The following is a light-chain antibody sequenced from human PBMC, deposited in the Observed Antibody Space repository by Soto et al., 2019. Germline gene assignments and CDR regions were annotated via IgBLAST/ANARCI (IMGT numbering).Light chain of an antibody. V-gene: IGKV1-33*01. CDR1: QDIRYY. Sequence: DIQMTQSPSYLSALLGDRVTITCQASQDIRYYLNWYQKKTGQDPKLLIYDASQLETGVTSRFSGSGSGTDFNFTINRLQTEDIGTYYCQHYNSLPITCGQGTRLEIK. CDR3: QHYNSLPIT. J-gene: IGKJ5*01. CDR2: DAS.